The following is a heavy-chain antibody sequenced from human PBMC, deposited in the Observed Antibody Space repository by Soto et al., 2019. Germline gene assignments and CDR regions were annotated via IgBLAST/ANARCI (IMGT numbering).Heavy chain of an antibody. CDR2: INPQSGST. CDR3: ARAMVRFSEWVPESYYSNMDI. V-gene: IGHV1-2*02. CDR1: GHSFSAYY. Sequence: GASVKVSRNASGHSFSAYYMHLVRHAPGQGLEWMGWINPQSGSTKYAQKFQGRVSMTRDTSITTAYLELSSLRYDDTAVYYCARAMVRFSEWVPESYYSNMDIWGQGTTAPVSS. D-gene: IGHD3-3*01. J-gene: IGHJ6*02.